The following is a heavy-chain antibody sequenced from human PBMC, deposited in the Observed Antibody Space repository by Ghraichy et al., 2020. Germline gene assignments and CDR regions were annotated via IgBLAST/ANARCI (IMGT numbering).Heavy chain of an antibody. CDR2: VKSNSDGGTA. CDR3: ATTSAGSCTAGVWCGAFDV. Sequence: GSLRLSCAASGFTFNNAWMSWVRQAPGKGLEWVGRVKSNSDGGTADYAAPVRGRFTISRDDSKDTLYLQMNSLKTEDTALYYCATTSAGSCTAGVWCGAFDVWGQGTLVTVSS. V-gene: IGHV3-15*01. J-gene: IGHJ3*01. D-gene: IGHD2-15*01. CDR1: GFTFNNAW.